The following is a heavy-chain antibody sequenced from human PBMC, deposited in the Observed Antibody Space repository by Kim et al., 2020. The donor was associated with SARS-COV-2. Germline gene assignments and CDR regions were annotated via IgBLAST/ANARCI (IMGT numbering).Heavy chain of an antibody. Sequence: SLRLSCAASGFTFGDYAMHWVRQAPGKGLEWVSGISWNSGSIGYADSVKGRFTISRDNAKNSLYLQMNSLRAEDTALYYCAKENYGGNSWGFDYWGQGTLVTVSS. D-gene: IGHD4-17*01. CDR3: AKENYGGNSWGFDY. CDR1: GFTFGDYA. J-gene: IGHJ4*02. V-gene: IGHV3-9*01. CDR2: ISWNSGSI.